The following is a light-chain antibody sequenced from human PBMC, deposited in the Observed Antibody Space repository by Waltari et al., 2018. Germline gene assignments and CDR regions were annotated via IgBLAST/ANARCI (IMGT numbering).Light chain of an antibody. CDR1: QAIRRS. CDR2: EAS. Sequence: AIQLTQSTSSLSASVGDRVTMTCRASQAIRRSVAWFQQKPGKVPKLLIFEASDLEDGVPSRFSGSGGGTRFTLTISSLQPEYFATYYCQHFYSYPSGFGQGTRLEIK. V-gene: IGKV1-13*02. J-gene: IGKJ5*01. CDR3: QHFYSYPSG.